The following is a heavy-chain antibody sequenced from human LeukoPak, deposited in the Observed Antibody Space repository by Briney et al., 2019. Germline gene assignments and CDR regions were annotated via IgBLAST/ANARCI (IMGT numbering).Heavy chain of an antibody. Sequence: GSLRLSCAATGFTFSSYWMSWVRQAPGKRLEWVANINQDGSEKYYVDSVKGRFIISRDNARNSLFLQMNILTAEDTAIYYCVREGAYSTSSPAGYWGQGTLVSVSS. V-gene: IGHV3-7*01. CDR2: INQDGSEK. D-gene: IGHD6-6*01. CDR1: GFTFSSYW. J-gene: IGHJ4*02. CDR3: VREGAYSTSSPAGY.